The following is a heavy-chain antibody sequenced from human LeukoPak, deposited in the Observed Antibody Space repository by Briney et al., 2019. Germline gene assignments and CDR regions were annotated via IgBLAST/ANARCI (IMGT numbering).Heavy chain of an antibody. CDR2: ISSSSSYI. J-gene: IGHJ6*03. V-gene: IGHV3-21*01. Sequence: GGSLRLSCAASGFTFSSYSMNWVRQAPGKGLEWVSSISSSSSYIYYADSVKGRFTISRDNAKNSLYLQVNSLGAEDTAVYYCARDWTAPMDVWGKGTTVTVSS. CDR1: GFTFSSYS. CDR3: ARDWTAPMDV. D-gene: IGHD3/OR15-3a*01.